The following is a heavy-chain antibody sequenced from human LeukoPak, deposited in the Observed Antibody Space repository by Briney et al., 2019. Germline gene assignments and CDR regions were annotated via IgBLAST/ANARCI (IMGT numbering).Heavy chain of an antibody. CDR3: ARGKNVDYGDYLFDY. CDR1: GGTFSSYA. D-gene: IGHD4-17*01. V-gene: IGHV1-69*06. Sequence: SVKVSCKASGGTFSSYAINWVRQAPGQGLEWMGGIIPIFGATNYAQKFQGRVTITADKSTSTAYMELSSLRSEDTTVYYCARGKNVDYGDYLFDYWGQGTLVTVSS. CDR2: IIPIFGAT. J-gene: IGHJ4*02.